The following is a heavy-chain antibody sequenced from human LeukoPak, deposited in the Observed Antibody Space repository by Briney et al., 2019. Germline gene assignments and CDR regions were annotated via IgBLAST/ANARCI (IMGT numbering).Heavy chain of an antibody. CDR1: GDSITSGSYY. CDR2: IFISGGT. D-gene: IGHD3-10*01. CDR3: ARDEWFGELSILSLYMDV. Sequence: PSETLSLTCTVSGDSITSGSYYWSWIRQPAGKGLEWIGRIFISGGTNYNPSLRSRVTISIDTSKNQISLRLTSVTAADTAVYYCARDEWFGELSILSLYMDVWGKGTTVTVSS. J-gene: IGHJ6*03. V-gene: IGHV4-61*02.